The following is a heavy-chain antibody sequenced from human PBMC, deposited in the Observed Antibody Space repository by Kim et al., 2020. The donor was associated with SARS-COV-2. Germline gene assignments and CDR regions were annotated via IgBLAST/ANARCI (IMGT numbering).Heavy chain of an antibody. CDR2: ISSSSSYI. J-gene: IGHJ4*02. CDR1: GFTFSSYS. CDR3: ARVQFKGSRGPLDY. Sequence: GGSLRLSCAASGFTFSSYSMNWVRQAPGKGLEWVSSISSSSSYIYYADSVKGRFTISRDNAKNSLYLQMNSLRAEDTAVYYCARVQFKGSRGPLDYWRQGTLVTVYS. D-gene: IGHD6-19*01. V-gene: IGHV3-21*01.